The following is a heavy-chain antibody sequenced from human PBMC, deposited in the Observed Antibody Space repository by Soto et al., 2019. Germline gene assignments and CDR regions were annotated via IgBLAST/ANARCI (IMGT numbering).Heavy chain of an antibody. D-gene: IGHD4-17*01. Sequence: QVQLQESGPGLVQPSQTLSLACTVSGDSISSGGYYWSWIRQHPGKGLEWIGYIYYSGSTFYNPSLKSRVTISVDTSKNQVSLKLSSVTAADTAVYYCARGLSVTLFDFWGQGTLVTVSS. J-gene: IGHJ4*02. V-gene: IGHV4-31*03. CDR1: GDSISSGGYY. CDR2: IYYSGST. CDR3: ARGLSVTLFDF.